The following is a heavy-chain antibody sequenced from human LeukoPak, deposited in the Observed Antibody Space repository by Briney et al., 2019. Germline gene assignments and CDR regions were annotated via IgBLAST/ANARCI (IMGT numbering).Heavy chain of an antibody. J-gene: IGHJ6*02. CDR1: GFTFNNYA. CDR2: ISGSGDTT. Sequence: PGGSLRLSCAASGFTFNNYAMNWVRQAPGKGLEWVSSISGSGDTTYYADSVKGRFTISRDNFKNTLYLQMNYLRAADTAIYYCAKAISRAFYYYGMDVWGQGTTVSVSS. CDR3: AKAISRAFYYYGMDV. V-gene: IGHV3-23*01. D-gene: IGHD6-13*01.